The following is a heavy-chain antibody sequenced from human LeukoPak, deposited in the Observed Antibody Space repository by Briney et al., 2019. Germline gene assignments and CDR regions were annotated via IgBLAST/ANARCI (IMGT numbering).Heavy chain of an antibody. J-gene: IGHJ3*02. CDR3: ARFKVGTNTTQKNAFDI. D-gene: IGHD1-1*01. CDR2: ISFDATKE. V-gene: IGHV3-30*01. CDR1: GFTFSNYA. Sequence: GGSLRLSCAASGFTFSNYAMHWVRQAPGKGLEWVAVISFDATKEYFGKSVKGRFTISRDNSKATLYLQMHRLRIEDTALYFCARFKVGTNTTQKNAFDIWGRGTVVAISS.